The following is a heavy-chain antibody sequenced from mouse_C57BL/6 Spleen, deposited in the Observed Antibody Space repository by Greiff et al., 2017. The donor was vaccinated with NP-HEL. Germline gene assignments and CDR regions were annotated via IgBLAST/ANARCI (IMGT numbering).Heavy chain of an antibody. J-gene: IGHJ2*01. Sequence: EVNVVESGGGLVQPGGSLSLSCAASGFTFTDYYMSWVRQPPGKALEWLGFIRNKANGYTTEYSASVKGRFTISRDNSQSILYLQMNALRAEDSATYYCARSYYYGSYYFDYWGQGTTLTVSS. CDR3: ARSYYYGSYYFDY. D-gene: IGHD1-1*01. CDR1: GFTFTDYY. V-gene: IGHV7-3*01. CDR2: IRNKANGYTT.